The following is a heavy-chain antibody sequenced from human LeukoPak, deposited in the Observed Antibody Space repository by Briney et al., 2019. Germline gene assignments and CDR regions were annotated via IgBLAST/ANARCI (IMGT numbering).Heavy chain of an antibody. D-gene: IGHD3-10*01. J-gene: IGHJ4*02. CDR2: ISYDGSNK. CDR3: ARVRLAGVSHIEY. V-gene: IGHV3-30*03. Sequence: GGSLRLSCAASGFTFSNYGMHWVRQAPGKGLEWVAVISYDGSNKYYADSVKGRFTISRDNSKNTLFLQMNSLRAEDTAVYYCARVRLAGVSHIEYRGQGKLVTVSS. CDR1: GFTFSNYG.